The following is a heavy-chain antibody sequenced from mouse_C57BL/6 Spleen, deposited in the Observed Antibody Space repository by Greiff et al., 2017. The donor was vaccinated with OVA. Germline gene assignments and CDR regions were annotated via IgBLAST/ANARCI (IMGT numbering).Heavy chain of an antibody. Sequence: EVKLQESGGGLVKPGGSLKLSCAASGFTFSDYGMHWVRQAPEKGLEWVAYISSGSSTIYYADTLKGRFTISRDNAKNTLFLQMTSLRSEDTAMYYGARPRDGYWYCDVWGTGTTVTVSS. J-gene: IGHJ1*03. CDR1: GFTFSDYG. CDR3: ARPRDGYWYCDV. V-gene: IGHV5-17*01. CDR2: ISSGSSTI. D-gene: IGHD2-3*01.